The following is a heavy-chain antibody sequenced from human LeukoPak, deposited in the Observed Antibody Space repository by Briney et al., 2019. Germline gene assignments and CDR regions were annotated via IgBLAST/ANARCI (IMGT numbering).Heavy chain of an antibody. Sequence: SVKVSCKASGFTFTGYYIHWVRQAPGQGLEWMGYINPHSGGTNSPQKFQGRVTMTTDTSISAAYVELSSLISDDTAMYYCVREGNELLSKNFDYWGQGTLVTVSS. V-gene: IGHV1-2*02. CDR2: INPHSGGT. CDR1: GFTFTGYY. D-gene: IGHD2-21*02. CDR3: VREGNELLSKNFDY. J-gene: IGHJ4*02.